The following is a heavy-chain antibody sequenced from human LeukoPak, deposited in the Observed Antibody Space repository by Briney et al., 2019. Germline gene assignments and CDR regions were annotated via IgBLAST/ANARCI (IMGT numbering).Heavy chain of an antibody. CDR3: AREITMVRGVISNWFDP. Sequence: ASVKVSCKASGYTFTSYGISWVRQAPGLGLEWMGWISAYNGNTNYAQKLQGRVTMTTDTSTSTAYMELRSLRSDDTAVYYCAREITMVRGVISNWFDPWGQGTLVTVSS. CDR1: GYTFTSYG. CDR2: ISAYNGNT. D-gene: IGHD3-10*01. J-gene: IGHJ5*02. V-gene: IGHV1-18*01.